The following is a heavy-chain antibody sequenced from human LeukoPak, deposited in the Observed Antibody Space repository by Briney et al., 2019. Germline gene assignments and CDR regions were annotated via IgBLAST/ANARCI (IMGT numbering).Heavy chain of an antibody. CDR1: GFTFSSYN. D-gene: IGHD3-16*01. J-gene: IGHJ4*02. V-gene: IGHV3-30*03. Sequence: GGSLRLSCAASGFTFSSYNMHWVRQAPGKGLEWVAVISYDGSDKSYADSVQGRFTISRDNSKNTLYLQMNSLRSEDTAVYYCARVPSNDYHVMDYWGQGTLVTVSS. CDR2: ISYDGSDK. CDR3: ARVPSNDYHVMDY.